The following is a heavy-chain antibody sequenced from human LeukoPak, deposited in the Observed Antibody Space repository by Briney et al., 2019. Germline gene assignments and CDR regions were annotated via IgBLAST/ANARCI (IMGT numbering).Heavy chain of an antibody. CDR2: ISYDGSNK. CDR1: GFTFSNYG. D-gene: IGHD3-10*01. J-gene: IGHJ4*02. V-gene: IGHV3-30*18. Sequence: GGSLRLSCAASGFTFSNYGIHWVRQAPGKGLEWVAVISYDGSNKYYADSVKGRFTISRDNSKNTLYLQMNSLRTEDTAVYYCAKGYGSGSYSTDYWGQGTLVTVSS. CDR3: AKGYGSGSYSTDY.